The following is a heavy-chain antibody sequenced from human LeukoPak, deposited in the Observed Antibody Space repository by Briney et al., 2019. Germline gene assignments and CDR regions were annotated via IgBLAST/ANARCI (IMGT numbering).Heavy chain of an antibody. CDR1: GYSSTSYW. V-gene: IGHV5-51*01. J-gene: IGHJ3*02. CDR2: NYPGDSDT. Sequence: GASLNFSSTASGYSSTSYWNGWVRQTPRKGLEWMGINYPGDSDTRYNPSLQSQVTIAADTTISTSSLQWSRLNASDTAMYYCARHPYAFDIWGQGTMVTVSS. CDR3: ARHPYAFDI.